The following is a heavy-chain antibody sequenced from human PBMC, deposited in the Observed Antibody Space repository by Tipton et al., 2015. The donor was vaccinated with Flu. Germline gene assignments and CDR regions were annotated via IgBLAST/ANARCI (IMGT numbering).Heavy chain of an antibody. V-gene: IGHV4-61*02. D-gene: IGHD5-12*01. CDR2: IFTIGGT. J-gene: IGHJ3*01. Sequence: LRLSCNVSGDSISTGSLYWSWIRQPAGKGLEWIGRIFTIGGTNYNPSLQSRVTMSVDTSKNQFSLKLSSVTAADTAVYYCARDLRGYRGYTGGDAFDVWGQGTMVTVSS. CDR3: ARDLRGYRGYTGGDAFDV. CDR1: GDSISTGSLY.